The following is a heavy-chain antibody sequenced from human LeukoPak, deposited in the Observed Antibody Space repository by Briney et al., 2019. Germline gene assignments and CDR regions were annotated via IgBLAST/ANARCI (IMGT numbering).Heavy chain of an antibody. CDR1: GYTLTDLS. V-gene: IGHV1-24*01. CDR2: FDPEDGET. CDR3: ARSGVTGSPYYYYGMGV. Sequence: ASGKVSCKVSGYTLTDLSMLWGRQAPGKGLGWGGGFDPEDGETIYAQKFQGRVTMTEDTSTSTAYMELRSLRSDDTAVYYCARSGVTGSPYYYYGMGVWGQGTTVTVSS. D-gene: IGHD1-20*01. J-gene: IGHJ6*02.